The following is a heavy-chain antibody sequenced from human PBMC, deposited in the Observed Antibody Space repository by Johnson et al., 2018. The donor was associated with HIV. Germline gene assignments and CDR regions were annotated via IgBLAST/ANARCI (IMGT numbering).Heavy chain of an antibody. J-gene: IGHJ3*02. V-gene: IGHV3-13*01. CDR1: GFTFNNYD. Sequence: VQLVESGGGSVQSGGSLRLSCAASGFTFNNYDMHWVRQVTGKALEWVSAIGKAADTYYADSVKGRFTISRENLRNSLYLQMDSLGVGDTAVYYCARGSVVGGNSGYDAFDIWGQGTMVTVSS. CDR2: IGKAADT. D-gene: IGHD4-23*01. CDR3: ARGSVVGGNSGYDAFDI.